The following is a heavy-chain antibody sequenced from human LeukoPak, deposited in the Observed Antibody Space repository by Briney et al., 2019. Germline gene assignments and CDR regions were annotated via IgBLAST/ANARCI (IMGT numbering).Heavy chain of an antibody. CDR1: GFTFSGSA. Sequence: GGSLRLSCAASGFTFSGSAMHWVRQASGKGLEWVGRIRSKANSYATAYAASVKGRFTISRDNAKNSLYLQMNSLRAEDTAAYYCARGSPYYYGSGPRGPFDYWGQGTLVTVSS. D-gene: IGHD3-10*01. CDR3: ARGSPYYYGSGPRGPFDY. CDR2: IRSKANSYAT. V-gene: IGHV3-73*01. J-gene: IGHJ4*02.